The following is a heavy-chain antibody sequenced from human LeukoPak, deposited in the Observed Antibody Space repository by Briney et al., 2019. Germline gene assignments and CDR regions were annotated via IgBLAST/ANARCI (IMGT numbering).Heavy chain of an antibody. CDR1: GFTVSSNY. CDR3: ARDQPRIAAAGTSFDY. CDR2: IYSGGST. V-gene: IGHV3-53*01. Sequence: GGSLRLSCAASGFTVSSNYMSWARQAPGKGLEWVSVIYSGGSTYYADSVKGRFTISRDNSKNTLYLQMNSLRAEDTAVYYCARDQPRIAAAGTSFDYWGQGTLVTVSS. J-gene: IGHJ4*02. D-gene: IGHD6-13*01.